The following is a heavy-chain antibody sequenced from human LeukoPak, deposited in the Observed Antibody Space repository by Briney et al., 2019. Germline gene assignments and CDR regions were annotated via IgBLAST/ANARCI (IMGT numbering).Heavy chain of an antibody. Sequence: SVKVSCKASGGTFSSYAISWVRQAPGQGLEWMGGIIPIFGTANYAQKFQGRVTITADESTSTAYMELSSLRSEDTAVYYCARGRDDNSGYYYGSFDYWGQGTLVTVSS. CDR3: ARGRDDNSGYYYGSFDY. D-gene: IGHD3-22*01. V-gene: IGHV1-69*13. CDR2: IIPIFGTA. CDR1: GGTFSSYA. J-gene: IGHJ4*02.